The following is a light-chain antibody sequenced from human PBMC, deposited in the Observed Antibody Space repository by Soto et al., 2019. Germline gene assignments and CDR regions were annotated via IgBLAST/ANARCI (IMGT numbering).Light chain of an antibody. CDR1: SGDVGGYNY. CDR3: CSYAGSYPYV. Sequence: QSVLTQPRSVSGSPGQSVTISCTGTSGDVGGYNYVSWYQQHPGKAPKLMIYDVSKRPSGVPDRFSGSKSVNTASLTISGLQAEDEADYYCCSYAGSYPYVFGTGTKVTLL. J-gene: IGLJ1*01. V-gene: IGLV2-11*01. CDR2: DVS.